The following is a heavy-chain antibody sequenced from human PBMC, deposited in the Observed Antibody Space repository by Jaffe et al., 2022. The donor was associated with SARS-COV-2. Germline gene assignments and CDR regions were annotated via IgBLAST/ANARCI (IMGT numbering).Heavy chain of an antibody. J-gene: IGHJ6*02. D-gene: IGHD6-6*01. CDR1: GFTFDDYA. Sequence: EVQLVESGGGLVQPGRSLRLSCAASGFTFDDYAMHWVRQAPGKGLEWVSGISWNSGSIGYADSVKGRFTISRDNAKNSLYLQMNSLRAEDTALYYCAKSASFSQRRSSSKNYYYGMDVWGQGTTVTVSS. V-gene: IGHV3-9*01. CDR3: AKSASFSQRRSSSKNYYYGMDV. CDR2: ISWNSGSI.